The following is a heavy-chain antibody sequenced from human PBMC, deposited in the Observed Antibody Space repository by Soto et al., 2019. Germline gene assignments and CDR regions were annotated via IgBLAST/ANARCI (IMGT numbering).Heavy chain of an antibody. CDR3: AKGSYSHWFDP. J-gene: IGHJ5*02. CDR2: ISYDGSNK. V-gene: IGHV3-30*18. CDR1: GFTFSSYG. D-gene: IGHD4-4*01. Sequence: QVQLVESGGGVVQPGRSLRLSCAASGFTFSSYGMHWVRQAPGKGLEWVAVISYDGSNKYYADSVKGRFTISRDNSKNTLYLQMNSLRAEDTAVYYCAKGSYSHWFDPWGQGTLVTVSS.